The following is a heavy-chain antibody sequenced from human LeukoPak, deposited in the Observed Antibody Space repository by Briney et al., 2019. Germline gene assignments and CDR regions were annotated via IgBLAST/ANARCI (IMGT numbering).Heavy chain of an antibody. CDR3: ATGGVWFGEPLYYFDY. J-gene: IGHJ4*02. Sequence: GASVKVSCKVSGYTLTELSMHWVRQAPGKGLEWMGGFDPEDGETIYAQKFQGRVTMTEDTSTDTAYMELSSLRSEDTAVYYCATGGVWFGEPLYYFDYWGQGTLVTVSS. CDR2: FDPEDGET. V-gene: IGHV1-24*01. CDR1: GYTLTELS. D-gene: IGHD3-10*01.